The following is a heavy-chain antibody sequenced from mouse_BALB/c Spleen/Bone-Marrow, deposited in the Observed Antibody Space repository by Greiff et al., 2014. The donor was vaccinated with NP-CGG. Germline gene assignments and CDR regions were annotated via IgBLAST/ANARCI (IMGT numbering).Heavy chain of an antibody. D-gene: IGHD3-3*01. V-gene: IGHV5-17*02. Sequence: EVKLVESGGGLVQPGGSRKLSCAASGFTFSSFGMHWVRQVPEKGLEWVAYISSGSSTIYYADTMKGRFTISRDNPKNTLFLQMTSLRSEDTAMYYCTRSGTLGAMDYWGQGTSVTVSP. CDR3: TRSGTLGAMDY. J-gene: IGHJ4*01. CDR2: ISSGSSTI. CDR1: GFTFSSFG.